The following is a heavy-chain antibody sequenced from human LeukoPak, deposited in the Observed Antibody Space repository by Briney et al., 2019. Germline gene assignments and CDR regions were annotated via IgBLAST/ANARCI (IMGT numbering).Heavy chain of an antibody. CDR1: GGSFSGYY. D-gene: IGHD2-8*01. Sequence: SETLSLTCAVYGGSFSGYYWSWIRQPPGKGLEWIGEINHSGSTNYNPSLKSRVTISVDTSKNQFSLKLSSVTAADTAVYYCARDNGNGAFDIWGQGTMVTVSS. V-gene: IGHV4-34*01. J-gene: IGHJ3*02. CDR3: ARDNGNGAFDI. CDR2: INHSGST.